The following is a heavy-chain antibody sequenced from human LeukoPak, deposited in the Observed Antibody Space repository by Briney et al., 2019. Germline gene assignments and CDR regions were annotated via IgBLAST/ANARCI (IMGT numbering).Heavy chain of an antibody. D-gene: IGHD6-13*01. CDR1: GFTFGDHA. Sequence: GSLRLSCTASGFTFGDHAMSWVRQAPGKGLEWVGFIRSKAYGGTTEYAASVKGRFTISRDDSKSIAYLQMNSLRAEDTAVYYCAKGGGQQLVRDYWGQGTLVTVSS. CDR2: IRSKAYGGTT. V-gene: IGHV3-49*04. CDR3: AKGGGQQLVRDY. J-gene: IGHJ4*02.